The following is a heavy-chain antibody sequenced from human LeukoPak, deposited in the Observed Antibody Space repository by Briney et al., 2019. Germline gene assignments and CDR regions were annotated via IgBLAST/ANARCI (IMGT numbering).Heavy chain of an antibody. CDR2: IYSGGST. V-gene: IGHV3-66*01. CDR1: GFTVSSNY. Sequence: PGGSLRLSCAASGFTVSSNYMSWVRQAPGKGLEWVSVIYSGGSTYYADSVKGRFTISRDNSKNTLYLQMNSLRAEDTAVYYCATSMVRGVIIYYYYGMDVWGQGTTVTVSS. J-gene: IGHJ6*02. CDR3: ATSMVRGVIIYYYYGMDV. D-gene: IGHD3-10*01.